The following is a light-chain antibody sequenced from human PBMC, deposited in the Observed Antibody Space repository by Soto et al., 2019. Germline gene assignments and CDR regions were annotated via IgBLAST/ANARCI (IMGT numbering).Light chain of an antibody. CDR3: QQSFSAPLS. CDR2: DAS. CDR1: QPIASY. J-gene: IGKJ4*01. V-gene: IGKV1-39*01. Sequence: DLQMTQSPSSLSASVGDRVTITCRASQPIASYLNWYQQKPGKVPKLLIYDASTLQSGVPSTFSGSGSGTDFTLTINSLQPEDLGTYYCQQSFSAPLSFGGGTKVEIK.